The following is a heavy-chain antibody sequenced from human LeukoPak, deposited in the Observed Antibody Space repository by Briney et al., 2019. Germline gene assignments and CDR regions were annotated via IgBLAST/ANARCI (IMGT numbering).Heavy chain of an antibody. CDR3: ARMRGNLIHFYDSFEGVRAKYWFDP. J-gene: IGHJ5*02. V-gene: IGHV4-61*02. D-gene: IGHD5/OR15-5a*01. CDR1: GGSISSGRYY. Sequence: SQTLSLTCTVPGGSISSGRYYWSWIRQPAGKGLERIGRNYTSGSTKYTPSLKSRVTISVDTSKNQCSLKLSSVTAADTAVYYCARMRGNLIHFYDSFEGVRAKYWFDPWGQGTLVTVSS. CDR2: NYTSGST.